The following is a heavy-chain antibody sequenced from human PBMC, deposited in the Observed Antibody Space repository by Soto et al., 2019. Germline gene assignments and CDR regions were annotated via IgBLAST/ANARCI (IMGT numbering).Heavy chain of an antibody. D-gene: IGHD3-9*01. V-gene: IGHV3-23*01. CDR1: GFTFSSYA. Sequence: EVQLLESGGGLVQPGGSLRLSCAASGFTFSSYAMSWVRQAPGKGLEWVSAISGSGGSTYYADSVKGRFTIPRDNSKNTLYLQMNSLRAEDTAVYYCAKLYDWLSPRGYYYYMDVWGKGTTVTVSS. J-gene: IGHJ6*03. CDR2: ISGSGGST. CDR3: AKLYDWLSPRGYYYYMDV.